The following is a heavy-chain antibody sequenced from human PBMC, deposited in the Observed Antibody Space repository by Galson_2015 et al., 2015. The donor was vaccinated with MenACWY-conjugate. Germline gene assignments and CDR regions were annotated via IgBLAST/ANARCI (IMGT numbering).Heavy chain of an antibody. J-gene: IGHJ6*02. V-gene: IGHV3-21*01. CDR3: ARDEGYCSSTSCYDYYGMDV. CDR1: GFTFSSYS. CDR2: ISSSSSYI. Sequence: SLRLSCAASGFTFSSYSMNWVRQAPRKGLEWVSSISSSSSYIYYADSVKGRFTISRDNAKNSLYLQMNSLRAEDTAVYYCARDEGYCSSTSCYDYYGMDVWGQGTTVTVSS. D-gene: IGHD2-2*01.